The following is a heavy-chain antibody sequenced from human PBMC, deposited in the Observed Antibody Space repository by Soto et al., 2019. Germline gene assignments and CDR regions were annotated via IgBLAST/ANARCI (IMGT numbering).Heavy chain of an antibody. J-gene: IGHJ3*02. Sequence: EVQLVESGGGLVQPGGSTRLSCATSGFPVSDHHMDWVRQAPGKGLEWVGRSRNKANDYTTEYAASVKGRFSISRDDSQNSMYLQMSSLKAEATATYYCGRVAGYRGGFSPFDIWGQGTMVTVSS. CDR2: SRNKANDYTT. CDR1: GFPVSDHH. V-gene: IGHV3-72*01. D-gene: IGHD3-16*01. CDR3: GRVAGYRGGFSPFDI.